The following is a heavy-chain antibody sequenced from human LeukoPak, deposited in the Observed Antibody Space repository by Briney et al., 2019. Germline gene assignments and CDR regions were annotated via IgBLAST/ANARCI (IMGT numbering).Heavy chain of an antibody. CDR3: ARIHYLGIDAFDI. CDR2: ISTIGST. Sequence: SETLSLTCSVSGASISSYYWSWIRQPPGKGLEWIGYISTIGSTSYNPSLKSQVTISRDTSRNQLSLRLSSVTAADTAVYYCARIHYLGIDAFDIWGQGTRVTVSS. J-gene: IGHJ3*02. V-gene: IGHV4-4*08. CDR1: GASISSYY. D-gene: IGHD3-10*01.